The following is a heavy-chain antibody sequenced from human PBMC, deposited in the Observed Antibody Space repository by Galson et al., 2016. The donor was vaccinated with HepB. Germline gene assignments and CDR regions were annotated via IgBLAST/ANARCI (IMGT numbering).Heavy chain of an antibody. D-gene: IGHD5-24*01. Sequence: SLRLSCAASGFNFSNYGMHWVRQGPDKGLEWVAVIWYDGSKSYYVDSVKGRFTISRDTSKNTLYLQMNSLRAEDTALYYCAKGNSNGGYNYFDLRGQGTLVTVSS. V-gene: IGHV3-33*06. CDR3: AKGNSNGGYNYFDL. J-gene: IGHJ5*02. CDR2: IWYDGSKS. CDR1: GFNFSNYG.